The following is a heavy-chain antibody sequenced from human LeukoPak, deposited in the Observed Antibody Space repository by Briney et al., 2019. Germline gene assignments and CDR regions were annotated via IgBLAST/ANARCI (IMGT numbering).Heavy chain of an antibody. CDR3: ARGAAGMAYFDY. CDR2: VTSSTSTI. Sequence: PGGSLRLSCAASGFTFSSYWMSWVRQAPGKGLEWVSYVTSSTSTIYYADSVKGRFTISRDNAKNSLYLQMNSLRDEDTAVYYCARGAAGMAYFDYWGQGTLVTVSS. J-gene: IGHJ4*02. V-gene: IGHV3-48*02. CDR1: GFTFSSYW. D-gene: IGHD6-25*01.